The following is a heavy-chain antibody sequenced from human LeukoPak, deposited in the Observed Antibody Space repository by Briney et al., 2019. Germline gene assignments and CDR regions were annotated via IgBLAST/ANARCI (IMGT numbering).Heavy chain of an antibody. CDR1: GGSISSSSYY. J-gene: IGHJ4*02. D-gene: IGHD2-2*01. Sequence: SETLSLTCTVSGGSISSSSYYWGWIRQPPGKGLEWIGSIYYSGSTYYNPSLKSRVTISVDTSKNQFSLKLSSVTAADTAVYYCARHFSGYQLPYYFYYLGQGTLVTVSS. CDR3: ARHFSGYQLPYYFYY. V-gene: IGHV4-39*01. CDR2: IYYSGST.